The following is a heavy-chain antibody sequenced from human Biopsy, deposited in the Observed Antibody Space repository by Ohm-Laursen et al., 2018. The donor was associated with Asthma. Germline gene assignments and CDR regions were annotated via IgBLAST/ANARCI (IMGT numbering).Heavy chain of an antibody. D-gene: IGHD3-10*01. V-gene: IGHV1-18*01. Sequence: SSVKVSCKTSGYTFNSAGITWARQAPGQGLEWMGWISVYNGNTKVAQKLQDRVTMITDTSTSTAYMELRSLRFDDTAVYFCARAVDYSHYYGIDVWGQGTTVTVS. CDR2: ISVYNGNT. CDR3: ARAVDYSHYYGIDV. CDR1: GYTFNSAG. J-gene: IGHJ6*02.